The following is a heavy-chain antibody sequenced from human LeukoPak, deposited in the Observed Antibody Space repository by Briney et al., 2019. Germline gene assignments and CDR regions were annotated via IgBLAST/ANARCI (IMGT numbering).Heavy chain of an antibody. Sequence: GGSLRLSCAASGFIFSSYAMSWVRQAPGQGLEWVSAISGSGSGTYYADSVKRRLTISRDNSNNMLYLQMNSLRVEDTAVYYCTKDFQSSPGNWFDPWGQGTLVTVSS. CDR1: GFIFSSYA. J-gene: IGHJ5*02. CDR2: ISGSGSGT. V-gene: IGHV3-23*01. CDR3: TKDFQSSPGNWFDP.